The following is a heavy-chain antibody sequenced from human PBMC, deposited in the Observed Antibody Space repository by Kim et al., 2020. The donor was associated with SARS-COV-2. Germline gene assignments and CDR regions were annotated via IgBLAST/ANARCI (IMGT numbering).Heavy chain of an antibody. J-gene: IGHJ4*02. D-gene: IGHD7-27*01. Sequence: GSTNYHPSLKSRVTISVDTSKNQFSLKLSSVTAADTAVYYCARDAVGIDYWGQGTLVTVSS. V-gene: IGHV4-59*01. CDR2: GST. CDR3: ARDAVGIDY.